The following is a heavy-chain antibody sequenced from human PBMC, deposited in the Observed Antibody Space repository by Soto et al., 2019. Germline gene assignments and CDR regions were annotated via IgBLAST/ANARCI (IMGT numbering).Heavy chain of an antibody. CDR2: IFHTGST. J-gene: IGHJ6*02. V-gene: IGHV4-38-2*01. Sequence: SETLSLTCAVSGYSISSGHSWGWIRQPPGKGLEWIGSIFHTGSTYYNPSLKSRVTLSVDTSKNQFSLKLSSVTAADTAVYFCATLPRLDGMDVWGQGTTVTVS. CDR3: ATLPRLDGMDV. CDR1: GYSISSGHS. D-gene: IGHD6-25*01.